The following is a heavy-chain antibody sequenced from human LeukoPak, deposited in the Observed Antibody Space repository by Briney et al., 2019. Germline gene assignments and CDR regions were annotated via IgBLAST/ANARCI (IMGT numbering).Heavy chain of an antibody. J-gene: IGHJ5*02. CDR3: ARQGSNSWYFWFDP. D-gene: IGHD6-13*01. V-gene: IGHV4-59*08. Sequence: GSLRLSCAASGFTVGSNYMTWVRQAPGKGLEWIGYIYYSGSTNYNPSLKSRVTISVDTSKNQFSLKLSSVTAADTAVYYCARQGSNSWYFWFDPWGQGTLVTVSS. CDR2: IYYSGST. CDR1: GFTVGSNY.